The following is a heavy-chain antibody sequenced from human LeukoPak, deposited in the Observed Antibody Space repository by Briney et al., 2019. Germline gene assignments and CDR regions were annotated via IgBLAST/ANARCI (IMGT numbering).Heavy chain of an antibody. J-gene: IGHJ6*04. CDR1: GFIFRSYE. V-gene: IGHV3-48*03. Sequence: GGSLRLSCAASGFIFRSYEMNWVRQAPGKGLEWVSYISSSGSTIYYADSVKGRFTLSRDNAKNSLYLQMNSLRAEDTAVYYCARAGRLWFGESQRLDVWGKGTTVTISS. CDR2: ISSSGSTI. CDR3: ARAGRLWFGESQRLDV. D-gene: IGHD3-10*01.